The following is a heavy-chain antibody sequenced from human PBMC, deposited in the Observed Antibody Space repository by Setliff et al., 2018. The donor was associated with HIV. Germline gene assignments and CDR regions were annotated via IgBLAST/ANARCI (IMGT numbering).Heavy chain of an antibody. CDR3: ARVLHCGGDCYTDALDI. CDR2: INPNSGDT. V-gene: IGHV1-2*06. Sequence: GASVKVSCKASGYTFTGFYMHWVRQAPGQGLEWMGRINPNSGDTNYAQKFQGRVTMTRDTSISTAYMELSRLRSDDTAVYYCARVLHCGGDCYTDALDIWGQGTMVTVSS. D-gene: IGHD2-21*01. CDR1: GYTFTGFY. J-gene: IGHJ3*02.